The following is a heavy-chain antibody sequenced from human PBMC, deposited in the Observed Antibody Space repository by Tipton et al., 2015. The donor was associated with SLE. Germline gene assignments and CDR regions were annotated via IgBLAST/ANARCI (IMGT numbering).Heavy chain of an antibody. V-gene: IGHV4-59*11. CDR1: DASISGHY. CDR3: ARSRGSSNFDPPGY. CDR2: IHYTGST. D-gene: IGHD3-16*01. Sequence: LRLSCTVSDASISGHYWSWIRQPPGKGLEWIGYIHYTGSTFYNPSLKNRVTISVDTSKNQFSLRLTSVTAADTAVYYCARSRGSSNFDPPGYWGQGTLVTVSS. J-gene: IGHJ4*02.